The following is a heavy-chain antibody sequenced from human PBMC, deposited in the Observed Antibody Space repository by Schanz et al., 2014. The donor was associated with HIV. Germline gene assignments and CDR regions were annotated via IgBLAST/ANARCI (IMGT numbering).Heavy chain of an antibody. CDR2: IIPLFGTR. V-gene: IGHV1-69*01. D-gene: IGHD3-22*01. J-gene: IGHJ4*02. CDR3: ASDLNTPEIVVLLDY. CDR1: GGSFSSST. Sequence: QMQLVQSGAEVKKPGSSVKVSCKASGGSFSSSTISWVRQAPGQGLEWMGGIIPLFGTRNYAQMFQGRVTITADESTNTAYMELSSLRSEDTAVYYCASDLNTPEIVVLLDYWGQGTLVTVSP.